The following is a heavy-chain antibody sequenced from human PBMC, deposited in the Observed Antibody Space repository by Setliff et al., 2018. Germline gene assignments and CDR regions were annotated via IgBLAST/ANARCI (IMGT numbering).Heavy chain of an antibody. J-gene: IGHJ4*02. CDR2: ISSTSGTI. D-gene: IGHD5-12*01. CDR3: VRAFWTYSDHASLACCDY. Sequence: PGGSLRLSCAGSGFTFSSHSMNWVPQDPGKGLEWISYISSTSGTIYYANSVKGRFTISRGNAKHSLYLQMNNLRAEDTALYYCVRAFWTYSDHASLACCDYWGQGALVTVSS. V-gene: IGHV3-48*01. CDR1: GFTFSSHS.